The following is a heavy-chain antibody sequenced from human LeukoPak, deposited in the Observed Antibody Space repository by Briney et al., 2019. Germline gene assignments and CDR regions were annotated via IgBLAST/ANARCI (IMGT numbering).Heavy chain of an antibody. V-gene: IGHV3-48*01. CDR3: ARDGP. CDR1: XXXXXXYX. CDR2: ISSSSSTI. Sequence: GGSLRXSCXXXXXXXXXYXMNWVRQAPGKGLEWVSYISSSSSTIYYADSVKGRFTISRDNAKNSLYLQMNSLRAEDTAVYYCARDGPFGQGTLVTVSS. J-gene: IGHJ5*02.